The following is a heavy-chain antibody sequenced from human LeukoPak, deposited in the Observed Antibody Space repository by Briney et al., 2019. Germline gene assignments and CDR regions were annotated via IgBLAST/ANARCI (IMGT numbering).Heavy chain of an antibody. D-gene: IGHD6-13*01. J-gene: IGHJ3*02. Sequence: SQTLSLTCTVSGGSISSGSYYWSWIRQPAGKGLEWIGRIDTSGSTNYNPSLKSRVTMSADTSKKQFSLKLRSVTAADTAVYYCARGPGYSSTTDAFEIWGQGTMVTVSS. CDR1: GGSISSGSYY. CDR3: ARGPGYSSTTDAFEI. V-gene: IGHV4-61*02. CDR2: IDTSGST.